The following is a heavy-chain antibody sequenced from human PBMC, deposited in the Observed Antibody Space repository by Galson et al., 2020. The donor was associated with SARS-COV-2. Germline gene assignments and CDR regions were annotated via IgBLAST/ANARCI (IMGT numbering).Heavy chain of an antibody. V-gene: IGHV1-24*01. Sequence: ASVKVSCKVSGYTLTELSMHWVRQAPGKGLEWMGGFDPEDGETIYAQKFQGRVTMTEDTSTDTAYMELSSLRSEDTAVYYCASSPSITGTTRENYYCYYGMDVWGQGTTVTVSS. CDR2: FDPEDGET. CDR3: ASSPSITGTTRENYYCYYGMDV. J-gene: IGHJ6*02. CDR1: GYTLTELS. D-gene: IGHD1-7*01.